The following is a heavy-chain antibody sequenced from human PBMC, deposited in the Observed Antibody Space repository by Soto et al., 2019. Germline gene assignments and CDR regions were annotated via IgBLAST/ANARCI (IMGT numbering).Heavy chain of an antibody. D-gene: IGHD1-26*01. J-gene: IGHJ5*02. Sequence: EVHLLESGGGLVQPGGSMRLSCEASGFTFSSFAMTWVRQAPGRGLEWISGISGSGGTTYAADSVKGRFTISRDNAKNTLYLQMTNLRAEDSAVYYCAKDLVLLRSWGPGTQVTVSS. CDR1: GFTFSSFA. CDR2: ISGSGGTT. CDR3: AKDLVLLRS. V-gene: IGHV3-23*01.